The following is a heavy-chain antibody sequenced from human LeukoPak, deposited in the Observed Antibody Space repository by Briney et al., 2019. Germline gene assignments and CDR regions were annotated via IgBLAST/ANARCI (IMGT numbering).Heavy chain of an antibody. Sequence: PSETLSLTCTVSGGSISSYYWSWIRQPPGKGLEWIGYIYYSGTTNYNPSLESRVTISVDTSKNQFSLKLSSVTAADTAVYYCARAVQLERPPPLIGYYYMDVWGKGTTVTVSS. D-gene: IGHD1-1*01. CDR2: IYYSGTT. CDR3: ARAVQLERPPPLIGYYYMDV. V-gene: IGHV4-59*01. CDR1: GGSISSYY. J-gene: IGHJ6*03.